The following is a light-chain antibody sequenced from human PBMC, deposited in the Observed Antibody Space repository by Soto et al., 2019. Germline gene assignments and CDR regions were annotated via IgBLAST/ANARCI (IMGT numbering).Light chain of an antibody. J-gene: IGKJ5*01. Sequence: DTQMTQSPSTLSASVGERVTITCRASQSIGSWLAWYQQKPGKAPKLLIYKTSILENGVPSRFSGSGSGTEFTLSISSLQPEDCAIYFCQQANSFPITFGQGTRLEIK. CDR1: QSIGSW. CDR3: QQANSFPIT. CDR2: KTS. V-gene: IGKV1-5*03.